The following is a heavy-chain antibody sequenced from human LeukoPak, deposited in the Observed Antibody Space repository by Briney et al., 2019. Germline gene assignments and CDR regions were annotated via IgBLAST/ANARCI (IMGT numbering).Heavy chain of an antibody. Sequence: PGGSPRLSCAASGVPVSSNHMSWVRQAPEKGLQWVSIISGGGETYYTDSMQGRITISRDNSKNTVYLHLNSLRADDTAVYYCAFGWLAYWGQGTLVTVSS. V-gene: IGHV3-66*01. CDR3: AFGWLAY. CDR1: GVPVSSNH. J-gene: IGHJ4*02. CDR2: ISGGGET. D-gene: IGHD6-19*01.